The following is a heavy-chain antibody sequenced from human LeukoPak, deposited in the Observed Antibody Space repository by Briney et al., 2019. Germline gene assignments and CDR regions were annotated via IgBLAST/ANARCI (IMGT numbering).Heavy chain of an antibody. V-gene: IGHV3-21*01. CDR3: ARAPPIDY. J-gene: IGHJ4*02. Sequence: GGSLRLSCAASGFTFSTYSMSWVRQAPGKGLEWVSSISSSSGYIYYADSVKGRFTISRDNAKNSLYLQMNSLRAEDTAVYYCARAPPIDYWGQGTLVTVSS. CDR1: GFTFSTYS. CDR2: ISSSSGYI.